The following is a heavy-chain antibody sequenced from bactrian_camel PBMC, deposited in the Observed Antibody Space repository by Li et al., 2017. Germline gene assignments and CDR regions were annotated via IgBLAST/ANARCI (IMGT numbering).Heavy chain of an antibody. D-gene: IGHD7*01. J-gene: IGHJ4*01. CDR1: GFTFSSVA. CDR3: AADYDYGGTWYDAFSEDEYKY. V-gene: IGHV3S42*01. CDR2: IHTSASRT. Sequence: VQLVESGGGLVQPGGSLRLSCAASGFTFSSVAMNWVRQAPGKEREGVASIHTSASRTRYGDSVKGRFTISADTAKNTVYLDLTNLEPEDTAMYYCAADYDYGGTWYDAFSEDEYKYWGQGTQVTVS.